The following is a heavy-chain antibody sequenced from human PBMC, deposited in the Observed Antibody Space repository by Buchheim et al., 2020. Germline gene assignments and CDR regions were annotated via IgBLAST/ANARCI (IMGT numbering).Heavy chain of an antibody. CDR3: AKDDDYVWGSYRYNVHFDY. J-gene: IGHJ4*02. CDR1: GFTFSSYA. CDR2: ISGSGGST. Sequence: EVQLLESGGGLVQPGGSLRLSCAASGFTFSSYAMSWVRQAPGKGLEWVSAISGSGGSTYYADSVKGRFTISRDNSKKPLYLQMNSLRAEDTAVYYCAKDDDYVWGSYRYNVHFDYWGQGTL. V-gene: IGHV3-23*01. D-gene: IGHD3-16*02.